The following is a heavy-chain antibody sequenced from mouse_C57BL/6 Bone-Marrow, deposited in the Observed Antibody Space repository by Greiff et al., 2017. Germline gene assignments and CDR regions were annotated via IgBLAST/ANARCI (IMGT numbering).Heavy chain of an antibody. CDR3: ARLPNSYAMDY. J-gene: IGHJ4*01. Sequence: VQLQQSGAELVRPGTSVKMSCKASGYTFTNYWIGWAKQRPGHGLEWIGVIYPGGGYTNYNEKFKGKATLTADKSSSTAYMQFSSLTSEASAIYYCARLPNSYAMDYWGQGTSVTVSS. CDR1: GYTFTNYW. D-gene: IGHD4-1*02. V-gene: IGHV1-63*01. CDR2: IYPGGGYT.